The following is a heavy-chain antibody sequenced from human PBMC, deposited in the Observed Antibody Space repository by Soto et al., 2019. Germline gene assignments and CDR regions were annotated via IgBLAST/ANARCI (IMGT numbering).Heavy chain of an antibody. CDR3: ARHPLVRCLQPQGPFDI. V-gene: IGHV5-51*01. CDR1: GYSFTSYW. Sequence: PGESLKISCKGSGYSFTSYWIGWVRQMPGKGLEWMGIIYPGDSDTRYSPSFQGQVTISADKSISTAYLQWSSLKASDTAMYYCARHPLVRCLQPQGPFDIWAQGSVVPV. CDR2: IYPGDSDT. J-gene: IGHJ3*02. D-gene: IGHD1-1*01.